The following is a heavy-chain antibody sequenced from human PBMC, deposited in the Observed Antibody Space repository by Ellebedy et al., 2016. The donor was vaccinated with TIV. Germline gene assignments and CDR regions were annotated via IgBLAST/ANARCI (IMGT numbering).Heavy chain of an antibody. CDR2: IYYSGST. CDR3: ASTYSSDWSPNDAFDI. V-gene: IGHV4-59*01. CDR1: GGSISTYY. D-gene: IGHD6-19*01. Sequence: SETLSLTCTVSGGSISTYYWSWIRQPPGKGLEWIGYIYYSGSTNYNPSLKSRVTISVDTSKNQFSLKLSSVTAADTAVYYCASTYSSDWSPNDAFDIWGQGTMVTVSS. J-gene: IGHJ3*02.